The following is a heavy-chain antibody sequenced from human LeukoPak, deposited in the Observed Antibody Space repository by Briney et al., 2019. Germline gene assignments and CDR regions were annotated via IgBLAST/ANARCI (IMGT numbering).Heavy chain of an antibody. J-gene: IGHJ4*02. V-gene: IGHV3-30*18. CDR3: AKDRDTAMDFDY. D-gene: IGHD5-18*01. Sequence: GGSLRLPCAASGFTFSNYGMHWVRQAPGKGLEWVAVISYDGSKKYYADSVKGRFTISRDNSKTTLFLQMNSPRVEDTAMYYCAKDRDTAMDFDYWGQGTLVTVSS. CDR2: ISYDGSKK. CDR1: GFTFSNYG.